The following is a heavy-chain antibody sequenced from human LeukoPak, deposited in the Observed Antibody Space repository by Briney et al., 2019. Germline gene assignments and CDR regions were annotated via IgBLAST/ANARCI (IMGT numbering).Heavy chain of an antibody. D-gene: IGHD3-3*01. V-gene: IGHV3-33*01. CDR1: GFTFSSYG. CDR2: IWYDGSNK. Sequence: GGSLRLSCAASGFTFSSYGMHWVRQAPGKGLEWVAIIWYDGSNKYYADSVKGRFTISRDNSKNTLYLQVNSLRAEDTAVYYCARDGSFWRGYPYYFDYWGQGTLVTASS. J-gene: IGHJ4*02. CDR3: ARDGSFWRGYPYYFDY.